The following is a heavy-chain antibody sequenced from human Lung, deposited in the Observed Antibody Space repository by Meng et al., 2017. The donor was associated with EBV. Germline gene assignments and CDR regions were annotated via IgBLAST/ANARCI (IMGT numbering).Heavy chain of an antibody. CDR1: GDSVSSGPYY. Sequence: QVQLQGSGQGLVKPSDTLSLTCTVSGDSVSSGPYYWSWIRQPPGKGLEWIGYIDYSGSTSYNPSLNSRVTISVDTSKNYFSLKVSSVTAADTAVYYCARGTTYGSGGSSIRSLDYWGQGTLVTVSS. CDR3: ARGTTYGSGGSSIRSLDY. V-gene: IGHV4-61*03. CDR2: IDYSGST. D-gene: IGHD3-10*01. J-gene: IGHJ4*02.